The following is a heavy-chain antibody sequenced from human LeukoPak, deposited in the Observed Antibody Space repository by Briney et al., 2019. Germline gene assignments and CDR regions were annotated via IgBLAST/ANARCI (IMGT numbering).Heavy chain of an antibody. CDR1: GYTFTSYF. CDR3: ARRPRSSWGSFDY. Sequence: GASVKVSCKASGYTFTSYFMHWVRQALGQGLDWMGIINPSGGSTSYAQKFQGRVTMTRDTSTSTVYMELSSLRSEDTAVYYCARRPRSSWGSFDYWGQGTLVTVSS. J-gene: IGHJ4*02. CDR2: INPSGGST. D-gene: IGHD6-13*01. V-gene: IGHV1-46*01.